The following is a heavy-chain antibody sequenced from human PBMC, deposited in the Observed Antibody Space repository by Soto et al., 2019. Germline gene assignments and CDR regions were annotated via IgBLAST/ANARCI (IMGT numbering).Heavy chain of an antibody. Sequence: SETLSLTCAVSGGSISSSNWWSWVRQPPGKGLEWIGEIYHSGSTNYNPSLKSRVTISVDKSKNQFSLKLSSVTAADTAVYYCARGLYSSSWYEVDYWGQGTLVTVSS. CDR3: ARGLYSSSWYEVDY. CDR1: GGSISSSNW. CDR2: IYHSGST. D-gene: IGHD6-13*01. J-gene: IGHJ4*02. V-gene: IGHV4-4*02.